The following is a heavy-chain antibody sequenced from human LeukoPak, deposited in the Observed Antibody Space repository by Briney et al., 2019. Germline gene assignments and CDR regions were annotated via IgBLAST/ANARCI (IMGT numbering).Heavy chain of an antibody. D-gene: IGHD6-19*01. CDR1: GFTFSSYA. CDR3: AKAKISGWYDVDYFDC. Sequence: GGSLRLSCAASGFTFSSYAMSWVRQAPGKGLEWVSAISGSGGSTYYADSVKGRFTISRDNSKNTLYLQMNSLRAEDTAVYYCAKAKISGWYDVDYFDCWGQGTLVTVSS. J-gene: IGHJ4*02. V-gene: IGHV3-23*01. CDR2: ISGSGGST.